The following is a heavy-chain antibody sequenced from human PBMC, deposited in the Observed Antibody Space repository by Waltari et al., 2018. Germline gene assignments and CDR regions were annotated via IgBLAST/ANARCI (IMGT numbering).Heavy chain of an antibody. CDR1: GFTFSSYS. D-gene: IGHD5-18*01. J-gene: IGHJ3*02. CDR3: ARDLGYSYGYDAFDI. Sequence: EVQLVESGGGLVQPGGSLRLSCAASGFTFSSYSMNWVRQAPGKGLEWVSYISSSSSTRYYADSVKGRFTISRDNAKNSLYLQMNSLRAEDTAVYYCARDLGYSYGYDAFDIWGQGTMVTVSS. CDR2: ISSSSSTR. V-gene: IGHV3-48*04.